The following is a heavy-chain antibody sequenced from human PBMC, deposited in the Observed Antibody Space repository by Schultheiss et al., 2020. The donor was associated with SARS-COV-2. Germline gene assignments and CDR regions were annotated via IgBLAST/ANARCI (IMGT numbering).Heavy chain of an antibody. CDR3: ASGLDY. CDR1: GFTFSSYA. CDR2: ISYDGSNK. J-gene: IGHJ4*02. V-gene: IGHV3-30-3*01. Sequence: GGSLRLSCAASGFTFSSYAMHWVRQAPGKGLEWVAVISYDGSNKYYADSVKGRFTISRDNAKNSLYLQMNSLRAEDTAVYYCASGLDYWGQGTLVTVSS.